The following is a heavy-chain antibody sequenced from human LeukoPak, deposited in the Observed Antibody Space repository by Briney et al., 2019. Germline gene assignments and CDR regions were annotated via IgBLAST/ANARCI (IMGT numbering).Heavy chain of an antibody. CDR1: GFTFSSYA. V-gene: IGHV3-30-3*01. J-gene: IGHJ4*02. CDR2: ISYDGSNK. Sequence: PGRSLRLSCAASGFTFSSYAMHWVRQAPGKGLEWVAVISYDGSNKYYADSVKGRLTISRDNSKNTLYLQMNGLRAEDTAVYYCARDRGSYYVWYYFDYWGQGTLVTVSS. CDR3: ARDRGSYYVWYYFDY. D-gene: IGHD1-26*01.